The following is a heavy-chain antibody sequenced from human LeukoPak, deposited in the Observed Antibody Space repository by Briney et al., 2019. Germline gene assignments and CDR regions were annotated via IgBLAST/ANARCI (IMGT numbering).Heavy chain of an antibody. CDR2: TNHSGST. V-gene: IGHV4-34*01. CDR1: GGSFSGYY. CDR3: ARLNNFSSSYGY. D-gene: IGHD6-6*01. Sequence: PSETLSLTCAVYGGSFSGYYWSWIRQPPGKGLEWIGETNHSGSTNYNPSLKSRVTISVDTSKNQFSLKLSSVTAADTAVYYCARLNNFSSSYGYWGQGTLVTVSS. J-gene: IGHJ4*02.